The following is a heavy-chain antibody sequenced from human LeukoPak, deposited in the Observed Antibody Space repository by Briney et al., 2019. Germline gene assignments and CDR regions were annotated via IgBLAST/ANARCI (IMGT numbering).Heavy chain of an antibody. D-gene: IGHD2-15*01. CDR2: IRSKAYGGTT. Sequence: GGSLRLSCTASGFTFGDYGMSWVRQAPGKGLEWVGFIRSKAYGGTTEYAASVKGRFTISRDDSKSIAYLQMNSLKTEDTAVYYCTRDRIYYFDYWGQGTLVTVSS. CDR1: GFTFGDYG. CDR3: TRDRIYYFDY. V-gene: IGHV3-49*04. J-gene: IGHJ4*02.